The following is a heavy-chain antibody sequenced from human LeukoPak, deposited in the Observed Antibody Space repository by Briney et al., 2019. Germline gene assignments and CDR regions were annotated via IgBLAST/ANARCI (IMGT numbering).Heavy chain of an antibody. J-gene: IGHJ4*02. D-gene: IGHD3-22*01. CDR2: ITNSGENT. Sequence: GGSLRLSCEASGFSFPYGMSWVRQAPGKGLEWVSGITNSGENTYYADSVKGRFTISRDNSKNTLFLEMNSLRAEDTAVYYCARDLRSSGYYAFDYWGQGTLVTVSS. CDR3: ARDLRSSGYYAFDY. CDR1: GFSFPYG. V-gene: IGHV3-23*01.